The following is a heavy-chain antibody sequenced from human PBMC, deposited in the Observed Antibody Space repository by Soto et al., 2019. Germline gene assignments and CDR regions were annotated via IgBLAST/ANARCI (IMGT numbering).Heavy chain of an antibody. CDR1: GFNFRGEA. D-gene: IGHD1-26*01. CDR3: VKDSPVSGKYQDLDY. J-gene: IGHJ4*02. CDR2: LTPGGETT. Sequence: GGSLRLSCAASGFNFRGEAMTWVRQAPGKGLEWISALTPGGETTYYINSVKGRFTISRDNAKDTLFLQMNSLTDADTAIYYCVKDSPVSGKYQDLDYRGQGTLVTVSS. V-gene: IGHV3-23*01.